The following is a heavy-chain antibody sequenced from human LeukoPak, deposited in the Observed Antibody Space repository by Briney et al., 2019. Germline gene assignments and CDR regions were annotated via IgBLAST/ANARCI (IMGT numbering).Heavy chain of an antibody. CDR3: AGPRYSSSWYGYFQH. V-gene: IGHV3-21*01. Sequence: GGSLRLSCAASGFTFSSYSMNWVRQAPGKGLDGVSSISSSSSYIYYADSVKGRFTISRDNAKNSLYLQMNSLRAEDTAVYYCAGPRYSSSWYGYFQHWGQGTLVTVSS. CDR1: GFTFSSYS. D-gene: IGHD6-13*01. CDR2: ISSSSSYI. J-gene: IGHJ1*01.